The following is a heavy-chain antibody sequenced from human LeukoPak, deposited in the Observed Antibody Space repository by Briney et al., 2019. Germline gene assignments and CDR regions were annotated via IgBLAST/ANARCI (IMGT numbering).Heavy chain of an antibody. J-gene: IGHJ4*02. Sequence: GASVKVSCKVSGYTLTELSMHWVRQAPGKGLEWMGGFDPEDGETIYAQKFQGRVTMTEDTSTDTAYMELSSLRSEDTAVYYCAREARFCSNSGCSPGHSDFWGQGTLVIVSS. CDR2: FDPEDGET. V-gene: IGHV1-24*01. CDR1: GYTLTELS. D-gene: IGHD5-12*01. CDR3: AREARFCSNSGCSPGHSDF.